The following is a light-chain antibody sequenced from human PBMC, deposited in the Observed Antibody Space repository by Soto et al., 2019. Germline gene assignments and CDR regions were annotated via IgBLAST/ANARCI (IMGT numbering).Light chain of an antibody. CDR1: QSVSSNY. CDR3: QQYGSSPTWT. V-gene: IGKV3-20*01. Sequence: SVLTQSPGTLSLSPGERATLSCRASQSVSSNYLAWYQQKTGQAPRLLIYGATTRATGIPDRVSGSGSGTDFTLTISRLEPEDSAVYYCQQYGSSPTWTFGQGTKVDIK. CDR2: GAT. J-gene: IGKJ1*01.